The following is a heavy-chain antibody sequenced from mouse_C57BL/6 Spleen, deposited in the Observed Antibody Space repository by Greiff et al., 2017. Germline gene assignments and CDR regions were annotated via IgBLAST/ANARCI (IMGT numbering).Heavy chain of an antibody. D-gene: IGHD1-1*01. CDR3: ARWYYGSSYVDY. J-gene: IGHJ2*01. Sequence: QVQLQQPGAELVKPGASVKMSCKASGYTFTSYWITWVKQRPGQGLEWIGEIYPGSGSTNYNEKFKSKATLTVDTSSSTAYMQLSSLTSEDSAVYYCARWYYGSSYVDYWGQGTTLTVSS. V-gene: IGHV1-55*01. CDR2: IYPGSGST. CDR1: GYTFTSYW.